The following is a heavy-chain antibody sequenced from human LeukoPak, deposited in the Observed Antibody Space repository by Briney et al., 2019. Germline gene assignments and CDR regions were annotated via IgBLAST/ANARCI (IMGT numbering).Heavy chain of an antibody. CDR3: AKAFLTGYPRSAFDI. Sequence: GGSLRLSCAVSGITLSNYGMSWVRQAPGKGLEWVAGIGGSGGRTNYADSVKGRFTISRDNPKNTLYLQMNSLRAEDTAVYYCAKAFLTGYPRSAFDIWGQGTMVTVSS. CDR2: IGGSGGRT. J-gene: IGHJ3*02. V-gene: IGHV3-23*01. CDR1: GITLSNYG. D-gene: IGHD3-9*01.